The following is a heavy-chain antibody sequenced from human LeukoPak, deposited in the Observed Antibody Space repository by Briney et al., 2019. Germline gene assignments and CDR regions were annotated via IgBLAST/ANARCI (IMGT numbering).Heavy chain of an antibody. CDR2: IIPIFGTA. Sequence: SVKVSCKASGGTFSSYAISWVRQAPGQGLEWMGGIIPIFGTANYAQKFQGRVTITADESTSTAYMELSSLRSEDTAVYYCARVNTGYTAMAPFDIWGQGTMVTVSS. J-gene: IGHJ3*02. D-gene: IGHD5-18*01. CDR1: GGTFSSYA. CDR3: ARVNTGYTAMAPFDI. V-gene: IGHV1-69*13.